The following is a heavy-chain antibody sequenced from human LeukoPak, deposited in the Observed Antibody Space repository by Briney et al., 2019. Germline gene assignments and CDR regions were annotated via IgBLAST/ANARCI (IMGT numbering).Heavy chain of an antibody. D-gene: IGHD1-20*01. CDR2: IIPIFGTA. CDR1: GGTFSSYA. CDR3: ARTPEYNWNPPYYYYGMDV. V-gene: IGHV1-69*01. Sequence: SVKVSCKASGGTFSSYAISWVRQAPGQGLEWMGGIIPIFGTANYAQKFQGRVTITADESTSTAYMELSSLRSEDTAVYYCARTPEYNWNPPYYYYGMDVWGQGTTVTVSS. J-gene: IGHJ6*02.